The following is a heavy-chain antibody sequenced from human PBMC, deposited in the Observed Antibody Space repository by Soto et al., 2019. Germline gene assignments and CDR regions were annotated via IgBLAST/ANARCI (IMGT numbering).Heavy chain of an antibody. CDR1: GGSISNYD. CDR3: ASGVPAAGIDWFDP. CDR2: VSSTGSS. Sequence: PSDTLSLTSTVSGGSISNYDWGWIRQAADKRLEGIGRVSSTGSSYYNPSLKSRGTISVDTSKNQVALNLTSLTAADTAVYYCASGVPAAGIDWFDPWGQGTFVTVSS. V-gene: IGHV4-4*07. J-gene: IGHJ5*02. D-gene: IGHD6-13*01.